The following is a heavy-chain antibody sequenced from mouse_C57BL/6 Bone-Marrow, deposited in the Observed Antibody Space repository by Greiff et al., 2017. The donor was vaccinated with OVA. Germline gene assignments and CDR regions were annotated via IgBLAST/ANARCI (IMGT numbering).Heavy chain of an antibody. Sequence: EVKLLESGPGLVKPSQSLSLTCSVTGYSITSGYYWNWIRQFPGNKLEWMGYISYDGSNNYNPSLQNRISITRDTSKNQFFLKLNSVTTEDTATYYCARVGWLLPYAMDYWGQGTSVTVSS. CDR2: ISYDGSN. CDR3: ARVGWLLPYAMDY. D-gene: IGHD2-3*01. V-gene: IGHV3-6*01. CDR1: GYSITSGYY. J-gene: IGHJ4*01.